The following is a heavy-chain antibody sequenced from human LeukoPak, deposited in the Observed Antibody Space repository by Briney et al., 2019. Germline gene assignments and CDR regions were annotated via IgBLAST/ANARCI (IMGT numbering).Heavy chain of an antibody. V-gene: IGHV3-23*01. Sequence: GGSLRLSCTASGFTFSSYAVSWVRQAPGKGLEWISSISAGGDITHYADSVQGRFTISRDKSKNTLYLQMNSLRAEDTAVYYCAKESPQFDYWGQGTLVTVSS. CDR1: GFTFSSYA. CDR2: ISAGGDIT. J-gene: IGHJ4*02. CDR3: AKESPQFDY.